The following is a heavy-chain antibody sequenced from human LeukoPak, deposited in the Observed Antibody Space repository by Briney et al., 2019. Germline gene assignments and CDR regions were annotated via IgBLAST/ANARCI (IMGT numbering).Heavy chain of an antibody. CDR2: IYYSGST. V-gene: IGHV4-59*12. CDR1: GGSISSYY. CDR3: AREDNIAVAGTFDY. D-gene: IGHD6-19*01. J-gene: IGHJ4*02. Sequence: SETLSLTCTVSGGSISSYYWSWIRQPPGKGLEWTGYIYYSGSTNYNPSLKSRVTMSVDTSKNQFSLKLSSVTAADTAVYYCAREDNIAVAGTFDYWGQGTLVTVSS.